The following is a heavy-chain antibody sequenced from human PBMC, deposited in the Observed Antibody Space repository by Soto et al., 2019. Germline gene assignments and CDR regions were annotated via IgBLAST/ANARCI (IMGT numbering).Heavy chain of an antibody. D-gene: IGHD3-22*01. Sequence: ASVKVSCKTSGYTFAAFAMSWVRQAPGQGLEWMGWINPSNGYTNNAQKHQGRVTMTTDTSTSTAYMELRSLRADDTAVYYCAREGYDSSGDYFFPFDYWGQGTLVTVS. V-gene: IGHV1-18*01. CDR1: GYTFAAFA. J-gene: IGHJ4*02. CDR3: AREGYDSSGDYFFPFDY. CDR2: INPSNGYT.